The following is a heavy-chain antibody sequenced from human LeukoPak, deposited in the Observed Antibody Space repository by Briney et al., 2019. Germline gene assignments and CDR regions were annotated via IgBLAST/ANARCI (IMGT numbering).Heavy chain of an antibody. Sequence: ASVKVSCKASGYTFTGYYMHRVRQAPGQGLEWMGWINPNSGGTNYAQKFQGRVTMTRDTSISTAYMELSRLRSDDTAVYYCAITGYSSGWGNDAFDIWGQGTMVTVSS. D-gene: IGHD6-19*01. CDR3: AITGYSSGWGNDAFDI. J-gene: IGHJ3*02. CDR2: INPNSGGT. CDR1: GYTFTGYY. V-gene: IGHV1-2*02.